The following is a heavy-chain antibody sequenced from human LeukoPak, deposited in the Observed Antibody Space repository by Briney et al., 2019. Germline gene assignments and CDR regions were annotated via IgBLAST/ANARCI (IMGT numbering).Heavy chain of an antibody. Sequence: GGSLRLSCAASGFTFNSYAMSWVRQAPGKGLEWVSAISGSGGSTYYADSVKGRFTISRDNSKNTLYLQMNSLRAEDTAVYYCAKDPALDYDFWSGYYDPPYFDYWGQGTLVTVSS. CDR2: ISGSGGST. V-gene: IGHV3-23*01. J-gene: IGHJ4*02. D-gene: IGHD3-3*01. CDR1: GFTFNSYA. CDR3: AKDPALDYDFWSGYYDPPYFDY.